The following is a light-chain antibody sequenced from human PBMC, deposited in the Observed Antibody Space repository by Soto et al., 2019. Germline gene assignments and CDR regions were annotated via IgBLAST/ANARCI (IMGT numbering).Light chain of an antibody. J-gene: IGKJ5*01. CDR2: DAS. Sequence: DIQMTQSPSSLSASVGDRVTITCQASQNINNYLNWYQQKPGRAPKLLIYDASNLEAGVPSRFRGSGSGTDSTFTISSLQPEDTATYYCQQYENLPTFGQGTRLEI. CDR3: QQYENLPT. V-gene: IGKV1-33*01. CDR1: QNINNY.